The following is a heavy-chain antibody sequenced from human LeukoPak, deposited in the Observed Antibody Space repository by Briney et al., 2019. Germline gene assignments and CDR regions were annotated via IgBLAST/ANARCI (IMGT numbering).Heavy chain of an antibody. V-gene: IGHV3-48*02. CDR3: ARADSSGYYYSGAFDI. J-gene: IGHJ3*02. D-gene: IGHD3-22*01. Sequence: GGSLRLSCAASGFTFSSYSMNWVRQAPGKGLEWVSYISSSSSTIYYADSVKGRFTISRDNAKNSLYLQMNSLRDKDTAVYYCARADSSGYYYSGAFDIWGQGTMVTVSS. CDR2: ISSSSSTI. CDR1: GFTFSSYS.